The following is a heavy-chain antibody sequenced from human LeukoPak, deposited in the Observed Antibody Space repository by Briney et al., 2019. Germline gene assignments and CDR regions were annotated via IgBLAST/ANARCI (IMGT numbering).Heavy chain of an antibody. J-gene: IGHJ4*02. Sequence: ASVKVSCKASGYTFTGYYMHWGRQAPGQGLDWMGWINPNSVGTNYAQKFQGRVTMTRDTSISTAYMELSRLRSDDTAVYYCARKSIAARPRAFDYWGQGTLVTVSS. V-gene: IGHV1-2*02. CDR2: INPNSVGT. CDR3: ARKSIAARPRAFDY. CDR1: GYTFTGYY. D-gene: IGHD6-6*01.